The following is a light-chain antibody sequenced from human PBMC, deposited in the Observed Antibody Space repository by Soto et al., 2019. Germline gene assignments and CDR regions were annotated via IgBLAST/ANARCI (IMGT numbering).Light chain of an antibody. CDR3: QQYGSSPWT. J-gene: IGKJ1*01. CDR1: QSVSNNY. Sequence: EIVLTQSTGPLSLSPGERATISCRASQSVSNNYWAWYQQKPGQAPRLLIYAASNRARGIPARFGGSGSGTEFTLTVSRLDPEDFAVYYCQQYGSSPWTFGQGTKVEI. CDR2: AAS. V-gene: IGKV3-20*01.